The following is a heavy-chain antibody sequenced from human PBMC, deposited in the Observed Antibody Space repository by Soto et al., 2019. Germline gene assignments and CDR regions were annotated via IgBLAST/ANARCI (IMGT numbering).Heavy chain of an antibody. J-gene: IGHJ4*02. CDR1: GYSFISYW. V-gene: IGHV5-51*01. CDR3: ARLSGYDFWGGYSPFDY. CDR2: IYPDDSDT. D-gene: IGHD3-3*01. Sequence: EASLKISCKGSGYSFISYWIVWVRQMPGKGLELMGIIYPDDSDTRYSPSFQGQVTMSADRSITTAYVQWSSLKASDTAMYYFARLSGYDFWGGYSPFDYWGQGTLVNVSS.